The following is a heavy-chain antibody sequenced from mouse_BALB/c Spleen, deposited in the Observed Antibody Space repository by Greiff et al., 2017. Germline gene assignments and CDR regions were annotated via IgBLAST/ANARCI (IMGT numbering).Heavy chain of an antibody. CDR3: ARFGSYFFDY. V-gene: IGHV1S81*02. Sequence: VQLQQPGAELVKPGASVKLSCKASGYTFTSYWMYWVKQRPGQGLEWIGEINPSNGRTNYNEKFKSKATLTVDKSSSTAYMQLSSLTSEDSAVYYCARFGSYFFDYWGQGTTLTVSS. J-gene: IGHJ2*01. CDR2: INPSNGRT. CDR1: GYTFTSYW.